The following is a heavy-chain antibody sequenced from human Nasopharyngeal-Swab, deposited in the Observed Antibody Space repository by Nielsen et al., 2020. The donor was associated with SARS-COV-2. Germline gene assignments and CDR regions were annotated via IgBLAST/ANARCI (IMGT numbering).Heavy chain of an antibody. J-gene: IGHJ2*01. D-gene: IGHD3-10*01. CDR3: ARDHGLLWIKPYWYFDL. V-gene: IGHV1-69*13. CDR2: IIPIFGTA. Sequence: SVQVSCKASGGTFSSYAISWVRQAPGQGLEWMGGIIPIFGTANYAQKFQGRVTITADESTSTAYMELSSLRSEDTAVYYCARDHGLLWIKPYWYFDLWGRGTLVTVSS. CDR1: GGTFSSYA.